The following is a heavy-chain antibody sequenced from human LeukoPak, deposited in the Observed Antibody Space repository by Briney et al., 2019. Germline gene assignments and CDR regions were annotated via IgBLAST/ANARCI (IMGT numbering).Heavy chain of an antibody. J-gene: IGHJ4*02. CDR2: IYYSGST. V-gene: IGHV4-31*03. D-gene: IGHD2-21*02. Sequence: PSQTLSLTCTVSGGSISSGGYYWSWIRQHPVKGLEWIGYIYYSGSTYYNPSLKSRVTISVDTSKNQFSLKLSSVTAADTAVYYCARDCGGDCYAAFDYWGQGTLVTVSS. CDR3: ARDCGGDCYAAFDY. CDR1: GGSISSGGYY.